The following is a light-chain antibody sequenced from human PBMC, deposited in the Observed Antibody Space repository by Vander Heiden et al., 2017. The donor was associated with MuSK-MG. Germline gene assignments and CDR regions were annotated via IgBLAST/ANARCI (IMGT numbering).Light chain of an antibody. J-gene: IGLJ2*01. CDR2: EVS. Sequence: QSALTQPASVSGSPGPLITISCTGTSSDVGSYNLVSWYQQHPGKAPKLMIYEVSKRPSGVSNRFSGSKSGNTASLTISGLQAEDEADYYCCSYAGSSTPVVFGGGTKLTVL. V-gene: IGLV2-23*02. CDR1: SSDVGSYNL. CDR3: CSYAGSSTPVV.